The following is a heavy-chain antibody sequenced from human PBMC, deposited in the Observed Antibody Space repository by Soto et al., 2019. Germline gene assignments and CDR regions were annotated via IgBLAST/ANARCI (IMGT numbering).Heavy chain of an antibody. CDR3: ARRDSVVVPAAMPVAGKANYYYYYMDV. J-gene: IGHJ6*03. V-gene: IGHV3-21*01. CDR2: ISSSSSYI. CDR1: GFTFSSYS. D-gene: IGHD2-2*01. Sequence: EVQLVESGGGLVKPGGSLRLSCAASGFTFSSYSMNWVRQAPGKGLEWVSSISSSSSYIYYADSVKGRFTISRDNAKNSLYLQMNSLRAEDTAVYYCARRDSVVVPAAMPVAGKANYYYYYMDVWGKGTTVTVSS.